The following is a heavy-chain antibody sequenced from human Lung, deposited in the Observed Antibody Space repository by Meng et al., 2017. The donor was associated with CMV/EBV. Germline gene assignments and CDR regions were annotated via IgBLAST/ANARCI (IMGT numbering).Heavy chain of an antibody. J-gene: IGHJ3*02. CDR1: GYTFISYY. CDR2: INPSGGST. CDR3: ARVGNERITICGVVTKGAFDI. Sequence: ASVXVSCKASGYTFISYYMHRVRQATGQGLEWMGIINPSGGSTSYAQKFQGRVTMTRDTSTSTVYMELSSLRSEDTAVYYCARVGNERITICGVVTKGAFDIXGQGXMVTVSS. D-gene: IGHD3-3*01. V-gene: IGHV1-46*01.